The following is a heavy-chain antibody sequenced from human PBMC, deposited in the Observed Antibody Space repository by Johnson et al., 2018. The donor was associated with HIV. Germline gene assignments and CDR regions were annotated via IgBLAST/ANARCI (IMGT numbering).Heavy chain of an antibody. J-gene: IGHJ3*02. CDR3: AKDSRYSYGPDAFDI. CDR2: ISYDGSNK. V-gene: IGHV3-30-3*01. CDR1: GFTFSSYA. Sequence: QMQLVESGGGVVQPGRSLRLSCAASGFTFSSYAMHWVRQAPGKGLEWVAVISYDGSNKYYADSVKGRFTISRDNSKNTLYLQMNSLRSEDTSVYYCAKDSRYSYGPDAFDIWGQGTMVTVSS. D-gene: IGHD5-18*01.